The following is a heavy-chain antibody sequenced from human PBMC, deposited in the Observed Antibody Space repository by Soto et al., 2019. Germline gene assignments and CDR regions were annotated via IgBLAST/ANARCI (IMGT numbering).Heavy chain of an antibody. CDR2: ISGSGGST. D-gene: IGHD3-9*01. CDR3: AKDRSNYDILTGYYAFDI. Sequence: GGSLRLSCAASGFTFSSYAMSWVRQAPGKGLEWVSAISGSGGSTYYADSVKGRFTISRDNSKNTLYLQMNSLRAEDTAVYYCAKDRSNYDILTGYYAFDIWGQGTRVTVSS. V-gene: IGHV3-23*01. CDR1: GFTFSSYA. J-gene: IGHJ3*02.